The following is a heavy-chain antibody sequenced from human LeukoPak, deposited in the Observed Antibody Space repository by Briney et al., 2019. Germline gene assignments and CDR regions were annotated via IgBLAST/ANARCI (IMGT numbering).Heavy chain of an antibody. CDR2: ISGSGGST. CDR1: GFTFSSYG. J-gene: IGHJ4*02. D-gene: IGHD3-22*01. V-gene: IGHV3-23*01. CDR3: AKDRPDYYDSSGYWEFDY. Sequence: GGSLRLSCAASGFTFSSYGMSWVRQAPGKGLEWVSAISGSGGSTYYADSVKGRFTISRDNSKNTLYLQMNSLRAEDTAVYYCAKDRPDYYDSSGYWEFDYWGQGTLVTVSS.